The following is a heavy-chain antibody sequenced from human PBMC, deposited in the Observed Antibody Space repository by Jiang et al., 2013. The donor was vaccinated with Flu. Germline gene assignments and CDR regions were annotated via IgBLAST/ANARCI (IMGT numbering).Heavy chain of an antibody. CDR1: GDSVSSNSAA. Sequence: QTLSLTCAISGDSVSSNSAAWNWIRQSPSRGLEWLGRTYYRSKWYNDYAVSVKSRITINPDTSKNQFSLQLNSVTPEDTAVYYCARDGGRVAKLNYYYYMDVWGKGTTVTVSS. D-gene: IGHD5-12*01. J-gene: IGHJ6*03. CDR3: ARDGGRVAKLNYYYYMDV. CDR2: TYYRSKWYN. V-gene: IGHV6-1*01.